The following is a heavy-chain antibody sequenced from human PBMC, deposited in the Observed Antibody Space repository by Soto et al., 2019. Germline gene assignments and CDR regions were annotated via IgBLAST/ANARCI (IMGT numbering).Heavy chain of an antibody. D-gene: IGHD6-13*01. J-gene: IGHJ1*01. CDR2: ISAYNGNT. CDR1: GYTFTSYG. Sequence: ASVKVYCKASGYTFTSYGISWVRQAPGQGPEWMGWISAYNGNTNYAQKVQGRVTMTTDTSTSTAYMELRSLRSDDTAVYYCARGGSSRSAEYYQHWGQGTLVTVSS. CDR3: ARGGSSRSAEYYQH. V-gene: IGHV1-18*01.